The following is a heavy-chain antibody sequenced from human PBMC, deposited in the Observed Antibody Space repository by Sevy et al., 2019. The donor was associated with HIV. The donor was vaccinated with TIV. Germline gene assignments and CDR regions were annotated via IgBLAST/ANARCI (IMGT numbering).Heavy chain of an antibody. CDR2: ISYVGSNK. CDR1: GFTFSSYA. V-gene: IGHV3-30-3*01. D-gene: IGHD3-10*01. CDR3: ARGGDYYGSGSNDY. Sequence: GGSLRLSCAASGFTFSSYAMHWVRQAPGKGLEWVAVISYVGSNKYYADSVKGRFTISRDNSKNTLYLQMNSLRAEDTAVYYCARGGDYYGSGSNDYWGQRTLVTVSS. J-gene: IGHJ4*02.